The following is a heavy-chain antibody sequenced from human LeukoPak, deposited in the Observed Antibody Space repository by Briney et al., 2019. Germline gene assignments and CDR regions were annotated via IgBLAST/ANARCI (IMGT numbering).Heavy chain of an antibody. D-gene: IGHD5-18*01. CDR3: ARGHRYSYGSWFPWTPSDHPDY. CDR1: GGSFSGYY. V-gene: IGHV4-34*01. CDR2: INHSGSI. J-gene: IGHJ4*02. Sequence: SETLSLTCAVYGGSFSGYYWSWIRQPPGKGLEWIGEINHSGSINYNPSLKSRVTMSVDTSKNQFSLKLSSVTAADTAVYYCARGHRYSYGSWFPWTPSDHPDYWGQGTLVTVSS.